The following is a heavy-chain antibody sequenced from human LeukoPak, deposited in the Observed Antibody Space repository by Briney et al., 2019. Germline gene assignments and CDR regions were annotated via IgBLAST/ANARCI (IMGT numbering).Heavy chain of an antibody. J-gene: IGHJ4*02. CDR3: ARGGGVVPAAPTLLNY. Sequence: GGSLRLSCAASGFIVSNNYMSWVRQAPGKGLEWVSSISSSSSYIYYADSVKGRFTISRDNAKNSLYLQMNSLRAEDTAVYYCARGGGVVPAAPTLLNYWGQGTLVTVSS. CDR1: GFIVSNNY. CDR2: ISSSSSYI. D-gene: IGHD2-2*01. V-gene: IGHV3-21*01.